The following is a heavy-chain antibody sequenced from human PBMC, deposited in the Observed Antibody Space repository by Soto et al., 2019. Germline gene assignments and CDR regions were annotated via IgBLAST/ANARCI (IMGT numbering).Heavy chain of an antibody. V-gene: IGHV4-34*01. Sequence: SETLSLTCTSYGGSFSDYYWGWIRQPPWKGLEWIAEINHSGSTNYNPSFKSRVTISVDTSKNQFSLKLISVTAADTAVYYCARGLRASYGVRLSYYYYGMDVWGQGNMVNVSS. CDR2: INHSGST. CDR1: GGSFSDYY. J-gene: IGHJ6*02. D-gene: IGHD3-10*01. CDR3: ARGLRASYGVRLSYYYYGMDV.